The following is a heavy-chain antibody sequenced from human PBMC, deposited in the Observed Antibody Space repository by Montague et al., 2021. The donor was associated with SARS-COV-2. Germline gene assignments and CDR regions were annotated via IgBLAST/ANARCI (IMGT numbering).Heavy chain of an antibody. V-gene: IGHV3-43*02. D-gene: IGHD2-2*01. J-gene: IGHJ4*01. CDR2: ISRDGGRT. CDR3: AKDLMRRVAPVGYFDN. Sequence: SLRLSCAGSGFTFEDYGMHWVREAPGKGLEWVSLISRDGGRTYYTDSVRGRFTISRDNSKSSLYLQMNSLRTEDTALYYCAKDLMRRVAPVGYFDNWGRGTLVTVSS. CDR1: GFTFEDYG.